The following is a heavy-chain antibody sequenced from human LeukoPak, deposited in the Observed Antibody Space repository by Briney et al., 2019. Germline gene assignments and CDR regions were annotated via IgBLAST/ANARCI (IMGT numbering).Heavy chain of an antibody. CDR1: GFTFSSYG. V-gene: IGHV3-33*01. D-gene: IGHD3-3*02. CDR2: IWYDGSNK. CDR3: ARGISSWYLDY. J-gene: IGHJ4*02. Sequence: GGSLRLSCAASGFTFSSYGMHWVRQAPGKGLEWVAVIWYDGSNKYYADSVKGRFTISRDNFKNTLYLQMNSLRAEDTAVYYCARGISSWYLDYWGQGTLVTVSS.